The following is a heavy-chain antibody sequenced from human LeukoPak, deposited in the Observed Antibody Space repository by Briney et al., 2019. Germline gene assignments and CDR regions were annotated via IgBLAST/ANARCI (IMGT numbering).Heavy chain of an antibody. Sequence: ASVKVSCKASGYTFTSYDINWVRQATGRGLEWMGWMNPNSGNTGYAQKFQGRVTMTRNTSISTAYMELSSLRSEDTAVYYCARGRKGVPGARSGSSLNYFDYWGQGTLVTVSS. V-gene: IGHV1-8*01. D-gene: IGHD2-2*01. CDR1: GYTFTSYD. J-gene: IGHJ4*02. CDR2: MNPNSGNT. CDR3: ARGRKGVPGARSGSSLNYFDY.